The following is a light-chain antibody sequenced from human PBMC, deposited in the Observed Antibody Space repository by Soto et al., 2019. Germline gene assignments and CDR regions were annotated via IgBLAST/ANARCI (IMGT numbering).Light chain of an antibody. J-gene: IGKJ2*01. V-gene: IGKV3-20*01. CDR1: QSVSSSY. CDR2: GAS. Sequence: EIVLTRSPGTLSLSPGERATLSCRASQSVSSSYLAWYQQKPGQAPRLLIYGASSRATGIPDRFSGSGSGTDFTLTISRLEPEDFAVYYCQQYGSSLPMYTFGQGTKLEIK. CDR3: QQYGSSLPMYT.